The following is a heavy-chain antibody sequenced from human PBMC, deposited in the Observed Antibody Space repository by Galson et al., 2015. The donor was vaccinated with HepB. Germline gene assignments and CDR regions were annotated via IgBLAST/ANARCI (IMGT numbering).Heavy chain of an antibody. CDR3: ARDVSSGWTDYYYYGMDV. Sequence: SLRLSCAASGFTFSSYWMSWVRQAPGKGLEWVANIKQDGSEKYYVDSVKGRFTISRDNAKNSLYLQMNSLRAEDTAVYYCARDVSSGWTDYYYYGMDVWGQGTTVTVSS. V-gene: IGHV3-7*03. CDR1: GFTFSSYW. CDR2: IKQDGSEK. D-gene: IGHD6-19*01. J-gene: IGHJ6*02.